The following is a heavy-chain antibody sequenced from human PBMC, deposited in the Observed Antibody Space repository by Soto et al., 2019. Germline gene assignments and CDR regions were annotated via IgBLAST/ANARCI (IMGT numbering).Heavy chain of an antibody. CDR3: ARGQRFSDWFDP. J-gene: IGHJ5*02. CDR1: GVSVTGGNFF. CDR2: ISNSETT. D-gene: IGHD3-3*01. Sequence: SETLSLTCTVSGVSVTGGNFFWCWIRQPPGKTLEWLGCISNSETTNSNPSLKSRVTMSLDTSNNQFSLRLTSVTAADTAVYYCARGQRFSDWFDPWGQGTLVTVSS. V-gene: IGHV4-61*01.